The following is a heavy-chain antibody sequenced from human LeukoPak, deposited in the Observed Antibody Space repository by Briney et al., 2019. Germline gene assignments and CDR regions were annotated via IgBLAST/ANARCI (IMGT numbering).Heavy chain of an antibody. Sequence: SETLSLTCAVYGRSFSGYYWSWIRQPPGKGLEWIGEINHSGSTNYNPSLKSRVTISVDTSKNQFSLKLSSVTAADTAVYYCARLAGYDSSGYYPFDYWGQGTLVTVSS. CDR2: INHSGST. CDR1: GRSFSGYY. CDR3: ARLAGYDSSGYYPFDY. J-gene: IGHJ4*02. V-gene: IGHV4-34*01. D-gene: IGHD3-22*01.